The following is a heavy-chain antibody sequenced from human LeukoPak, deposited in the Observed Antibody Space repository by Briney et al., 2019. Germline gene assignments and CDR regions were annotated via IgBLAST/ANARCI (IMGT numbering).Heavy chain of an antibody. CDR3: ARVTRITIFGVVIRRWFDP. D-gene: IGHD3-3*01. V-gene: IGHV4-34*01. CDR2: INHSGST. J-gene: IGHJ5*02. CDR1: GGSFSGYY. Sequence: SETLSLTCAVCGGSFSGYYWSWIRQPPGKGLEWIGEINHSGSTNYNPSLKSRVTISVDTSKNQFSLKLSSVTAADTAVYYCARVTRITIFGVVIRRWFDPWGQGTLVTVSS.